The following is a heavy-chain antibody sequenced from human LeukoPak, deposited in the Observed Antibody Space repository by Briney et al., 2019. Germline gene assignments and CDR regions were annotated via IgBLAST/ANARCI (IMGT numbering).Heavy chain of an antibody. CDR2: IYYSGST. CDR3: ARDGRLWQQPFDY. CDR1: GGSISSGDYY. J-gene: IGHJ4*02. V-gene: IGHV4-30-4*08. Sequence: SSETLSLTCTVSGGSISSGDYYWSWIRQPPGKGLEWIGYIYYSGSTYNNPSLKSRVTISVDTSKNQFSLKLSSVTAADTAVYYCARDGRLWQQPFDYWGQGTLVTVSS. D-gene: IGHD6-13*01.